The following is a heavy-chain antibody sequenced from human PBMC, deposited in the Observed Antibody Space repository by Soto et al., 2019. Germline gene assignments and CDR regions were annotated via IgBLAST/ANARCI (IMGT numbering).Heavy chain of an antibody. CDR3: TAYAPYGSGSYYTGVPDDY. D-gene: IGHD3-10*01. Sequence: GGSLRLSCAASGFPFSNAWMSWVRQAPGKGLEWVGRIKSKTDGGTTDYAAPVKGRFTISRDDSKNTLYLQMNSLKTEDTAVYYCTAYAPYGSGSYYTGVPDDYWGQGTLVTVSS. V-gene: IGHV3-15*01. J-gene: IGHJ4*02. CDR1: GFPFSNAW. CDR2: IKSKTDGGTT.